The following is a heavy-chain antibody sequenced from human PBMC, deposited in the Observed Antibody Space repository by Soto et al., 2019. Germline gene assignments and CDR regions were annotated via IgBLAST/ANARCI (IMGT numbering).Heavy chain of an antibody. J-gene: IGHJ5*02. CDR1: GYSISSGYY. CDR3: VRVGSCSGTICRGWFDP. V-gene: IGHV4-38-2*01. D-gene: IGHD2-2*03. CDR2: IYHSGRT. Sequence: SETLSLTCAVSGYSISSGYYWCWIRQPPGKGLEWIGGIYHSGRTYYNPSLKSRVTISVDTSKNQFSLKLTSVTAADTAVYYCVRVGSCSGTICRGWFDPWGQGTLVTVSS.